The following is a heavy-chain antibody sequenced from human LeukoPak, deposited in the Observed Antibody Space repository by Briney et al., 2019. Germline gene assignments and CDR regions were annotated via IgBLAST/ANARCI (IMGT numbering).Heavy chain of an antibody. D-gene: IGHD3-16*01. J-gene: IGHJ4*02. Sequence: SETLSLTCTVSGGSISSYYWSWIRQPPGKGLELIGYIYYTGSTNYNPSLKSRVTISLDTSKNQFSLKLSSVTAADTAMYYCARRRGSYSDSWGQGTLVTVSS. CDR3: ARRRGSYSDS. CDR1: GGSISSYY. V-gene: IGHV4-59*01. CDR2: IYYTGST.